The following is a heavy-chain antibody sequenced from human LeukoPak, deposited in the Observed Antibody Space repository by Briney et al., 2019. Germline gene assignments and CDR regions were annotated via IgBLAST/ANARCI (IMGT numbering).Heavy chain of an antibody. CDR3: ARDGYSYGSRGVY. V-gene: IGHV3-21*01. CDR1: GFTFSSYE. Sequence: GGSLRLSCAASGFTFSSYEMNWVRQAPGKGLEWVSSISSSSSYIYYADSVKGRFTISRDNAKNSLYLQMNSLRAEDTAVYYCARDGYSYGSRGVYWGQGTLVTVSS. J-gene: IGHJ4*02. CDR2: ISSSSSYI. D-gene: IGHD5-18*01.